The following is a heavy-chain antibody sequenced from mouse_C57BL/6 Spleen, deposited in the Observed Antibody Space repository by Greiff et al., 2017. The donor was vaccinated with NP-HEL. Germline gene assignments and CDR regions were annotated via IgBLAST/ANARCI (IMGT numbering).Heavy chain of an antibody. J-gene: IGHJ4*01. CDR3: ARRDGYDEAMDY. Sequence: EVHLVESGGGLVKPGGSLKLSCAASGFTFSDYGMHWVRQAPEKGLEWVAYISSGSSTIYYADTVKGRFTISRDNAKNTLFLQMTSLRSEDTAMYYCARRDGYDEAMDYWGQGTSVTVSS. CDR2: ISSGSSTI. V-gene: IGHV5-17*01. CDR1: GFTFSDYG. D-gene: IGHD2-2*01.